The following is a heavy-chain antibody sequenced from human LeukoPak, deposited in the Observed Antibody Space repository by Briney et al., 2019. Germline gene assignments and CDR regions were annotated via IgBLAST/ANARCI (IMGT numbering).Heavy chain of an antibody. J-gene: IGHJ4*02. D-gene: IGHD1-14*01. CDR2: RYFRSKWIH. CDR1: GESVSSTTSA. CDR3: ARNFSPDIDY. Sequence: KASQSLSVNPAISGESVSSTTSAWSWISQSPSRRPEGLGRRYFRSKWIHGYALSVRGRITIIPDAAKNQVSMELSAMTPEDTAIYCCARNFSPDIDYRGQGTLVTVSS. V-gene: IGHV6-1*01.